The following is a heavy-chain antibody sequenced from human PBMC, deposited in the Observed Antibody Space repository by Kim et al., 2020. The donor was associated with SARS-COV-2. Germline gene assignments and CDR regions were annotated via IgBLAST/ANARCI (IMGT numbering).Heavy chain of an antibody. V-gene: IGHV3-48*03. CDR1: GFTFSSYE. D-gene: IGHD3-10*02. Sequence: GGSLRLSCAASGFTFSSYEMNWVRQAPGKGLEWVSYISSSGSTIYYADSVKGRFTISRDNAKNSQYLQMNSLRAVDTAVYYCAAGGVAVRGVNSWGQGTLVTVSS. J-gene: IGHJ4*02. CDR2: ISSSGSTI. CDR3: AAGGVAVRGVNS.